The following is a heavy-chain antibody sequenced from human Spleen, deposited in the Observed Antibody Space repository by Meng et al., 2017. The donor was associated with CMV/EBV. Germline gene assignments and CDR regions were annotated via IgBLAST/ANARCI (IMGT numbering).Heavy chain of an antibody. V-gene: IGHV3-23*01. Sequence: SCAASGFTFSSYAMTWVRQAPGKGLEWVSTIIGNGGSTYYTDSVKGRFTLSRDNPKNTLYLQMNSLRAEDTALYYCAKGRGGTTSSYDSWGQGTLVTVSS. CDR1: GFTFSSYA. CDR2: IIGNGGST. CDR3: AKGRGGTTSSYDS. D-gene: IGHD2-2*01. J-gene: IGHJ4*02.